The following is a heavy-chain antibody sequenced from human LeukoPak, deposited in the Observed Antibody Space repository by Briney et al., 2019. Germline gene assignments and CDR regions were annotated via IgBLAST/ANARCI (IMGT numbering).Heavy chain of an antibody. D-gene: IGHD3-10*01. Sequence: GGSLRLSCAASGFTFSSYAMSWVRQAPGKGLEWVSTFTGSGDTTYYADSVKGRFTISRDNSKKKLYLQMNSLRAEDTAIYYCAIDMVREYDYWGQGTLVTVSS. J-gene: IGHJ4*02. V-gene: IGHV3-23*01. CDR1: GFTFSSYA. CDR2: FTGSGDTT. CDR3: AIDMVREYDY.